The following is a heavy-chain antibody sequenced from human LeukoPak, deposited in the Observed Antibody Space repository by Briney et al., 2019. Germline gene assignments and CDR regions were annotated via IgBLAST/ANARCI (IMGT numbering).Heavy chain of an antibody. D-gene: IGHD3-3*02. CDR1: GLTFSNYW. CDR3: ARGGGIRGRFDY. V-gene: IGHV3-7*04. J-gene: IGHJ4*02. Sequence: GGSLRLSGAASGLTFSNYWMSWVRQAPGKGLEWVANIKQDGSEKYYVDSVKGRFTISRDNAENSLYLQIDSLRAEDTAVYYCARGGGIRGRFDYWGQGTLVTVSS. CDR2: IKQDGSEK.